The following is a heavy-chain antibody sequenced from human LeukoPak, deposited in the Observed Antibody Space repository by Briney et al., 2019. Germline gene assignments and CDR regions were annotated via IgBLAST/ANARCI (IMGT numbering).Heavy chain of an antibody. V-gene: IGHV4-59*11. CDR3: ARSLLEDYYYYMDV. J-gene: IGHJ6*03. CDR1: GGSISSHY. Sequence: SETLSLTCTVSGGSISSHYWSWIRQPPGKGLEWIGYIYYSGSTNYNPSLKSRVTISVDTSKNQFSLKLSPVTAADTAVYYCARSLLEDYYYYMDVWGKGTTVTVSS. D-gene: IGHD2/OR15-2a*01. CDR2: IYYSGST.